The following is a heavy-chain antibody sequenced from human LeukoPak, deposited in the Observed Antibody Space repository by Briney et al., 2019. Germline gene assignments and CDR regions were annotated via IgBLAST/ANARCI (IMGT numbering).Heavy chain of an antibody. D-gene: IGHD6-13*01. CDR1: GGSFSGYY. V-gene: IGHV4-34*01. Sequence: SETLSVTCAVYGGSFSGYYGSWGRQPPGKGLEWGGEINHSGSTNYNPSLKSRVTISVDTSKNQFSLKLSSVTAADTAVYYCASIRSEQLVNWFDPWGQGTLVTVSS. CDR2: INHSGST. J-gene: IGHJ5*02. CDR3: ASIRSEQLVNWFDP.